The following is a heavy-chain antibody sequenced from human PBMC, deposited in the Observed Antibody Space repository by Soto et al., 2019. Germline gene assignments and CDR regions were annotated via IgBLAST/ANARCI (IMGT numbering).Heavy chain of an antibody. CDR3: ARSGLRYFDWLLQDVATPDWHFDY. V-gene: IGHV3-74*01. D-gene: IGHD3-9*01. CDR2: INSDGSST. J-gene: IGHJ4*02. CDR1: GFTFSSYG. Sequence: GGPLRLSCTAAGFTFSSYGMHRVRQAQGKGLVWVSRINSDGSSTSYADSVKGRFTISRDNAKNTLYLQMHSLRAEDTAVYYCARSGLRYFDWLLQDVATPDWHFDYRGQGTLVTVSS.